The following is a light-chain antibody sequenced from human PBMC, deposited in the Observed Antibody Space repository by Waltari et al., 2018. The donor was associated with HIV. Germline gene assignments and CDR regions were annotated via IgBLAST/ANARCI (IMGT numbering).Light chain of an antibody. CDR3: SSYTSSSTLV. J-gene: IGLJ2*01. CDR1: SRDVGGYNY. V-gene: IGLV2-14*01. Sequence: QSALTQPASVSGSPGQSITISCTGTSRDVGGYNYVSWYQHHPGKAPKLMIYEVSNRPSGVSNRFSGSKSDNTASLTISGLQAEDEADYYCSSYTSSSTLVFGGGTKLTVL. CDR2: EVS.